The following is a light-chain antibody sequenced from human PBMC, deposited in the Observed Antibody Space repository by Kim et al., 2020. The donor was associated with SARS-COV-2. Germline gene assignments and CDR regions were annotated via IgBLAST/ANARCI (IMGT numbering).Light chain of an antibody. CDR1: NIGSKS. Sequence: SYELTQPPSVSVAPGKTARITCGGNNIGSKSVHWYQQKPGQAPVLVIYYDSDRPSGIPERFSGSNSGNTATLTISRVEAGDEADYSCPVWDSSSDHPVFG. J-gene: IGLJ3*02. CDR3: PVWDSSSDHPV. V-gene: IGLV3-21*04. CDR2: YDS.